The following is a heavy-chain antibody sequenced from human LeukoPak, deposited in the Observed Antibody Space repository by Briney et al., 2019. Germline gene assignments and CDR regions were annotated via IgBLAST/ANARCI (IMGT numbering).Heavy chain of an antibody. J-gene: IGHJ4*02. CDR1: GGSFSGYY. V-gene: IGHV4-34*01. CDR3: ASSLLGYCSSTSCYTSY. CDR2: INHSGST. D-gene: IGHD2-2*02. Sequence: SETLSLTCAAYGGSFSGYYWSWIRQPPGKGLEWIGEINHSGSTNYNPSLKSRVTISVDTSKNQFSLKLSSVTAADTAVYYCASSLLGYCSSTSCYTSYWGQGTLVTVSS.